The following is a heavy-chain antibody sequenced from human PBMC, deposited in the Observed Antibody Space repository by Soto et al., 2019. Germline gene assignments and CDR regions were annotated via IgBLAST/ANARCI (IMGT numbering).Heavy chain of an antibody. V-gene: IGHV5-10-1*01. J-gene: IGHJ5*02. D-gene: IGHD2-8*02. CDR1: GYTFTTFW. Sequence: GESLKISCTGFGYTFTTFWITWVRQMPGKGLEWMGRIDPSDSNTKYSPSFQGHVSISVDKSIRTAYLQWSSLKASDTAIYYCARLYCTSDTCDSWFDPWGQGTLVTVSS. CDR2: IDPSDSNT. CDR3: ARLYCTSDTCDSWFDP.